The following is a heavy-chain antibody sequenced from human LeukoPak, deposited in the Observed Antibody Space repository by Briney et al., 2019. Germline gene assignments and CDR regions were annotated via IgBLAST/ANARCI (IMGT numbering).Heavy chain of an antibody. CDR2: IKQDGSEK. V-gene: IGHV3-7*01. J-gene: IGHJ4*02. Sequence: GGSLRLSCAASGFTFSSYWMSWVRQAPGKGLEWVANIKQDGSEKYYVDSVKGRFTISRDNAKNSLYLQMNSLRAEDTAVYYCARGCPDSSGYPNPIDYWGQGTLVTVSS. D-gene: IGHD3-22*01. CDR3: ARGCPDSSGYPNPIDY. CDR1: GFTFSSYW.